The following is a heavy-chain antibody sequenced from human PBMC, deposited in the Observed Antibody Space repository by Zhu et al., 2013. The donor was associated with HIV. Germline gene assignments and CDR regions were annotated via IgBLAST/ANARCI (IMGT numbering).Heavy chain of an antibody. J-gene: IGHJ3*02. CDR3: ARAFRLRYLTGYLGXFDI. V-gene: IGHV1-2*02. Sequence: QVQLVQSGAEVKKPGASVKVSCKASGYTFTGYYMHWVRQAPGQGLEWMGWINPNSGGTNYAQKFQGRVTMTRDTSISTAYMELSRLRSDDTAVYYCARAFRLRYLTGYLGXFDIVGQGTSGHRSL. CDR1: GYTFTGYY. CDR2: INPNSGGT. D-gene: IGHD3-9*01.